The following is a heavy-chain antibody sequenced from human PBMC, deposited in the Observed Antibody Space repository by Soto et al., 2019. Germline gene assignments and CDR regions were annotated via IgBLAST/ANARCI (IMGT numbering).Heavy chain of an antibody. V-gene: IGHV3-23*01. CDR3: ARVYVGSWSHFDS. J-gene: IGHJ4*02. D-gene: IGHD3-10*02. CDR1: GFTFNNYA. CDR2: ISDSATTT. Sequence: EDQLLESGGGSAQPGGSLRLSCVASGFTFNNYAMNWVRQAPGKGLEWVSSISDSATTTYYADSVKGRFTISRDNSKNALHVQMNSLRAEDTAVYFCARVYVGSWSHFDSWGQGTLFTVSS.